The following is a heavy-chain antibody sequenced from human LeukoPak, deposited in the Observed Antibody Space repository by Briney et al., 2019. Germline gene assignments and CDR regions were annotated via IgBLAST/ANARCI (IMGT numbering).Heavy chain of an antibody. CDR3: AKTALRFLEWLFSDY. V-gene: IGHV3-23*01. CDR2: ISGSGGST. Sequence: GGSLRLSCAASGFTFSSYSMNWVRQAPGKGLEWVSAISGSGGSTYYADSVKGRFTISRDNSKNTLYLQMNSLRAEDTAVYYCAKTALRFLEWLFSDYWGQGTLVTVSS. J-gene: IGHJ4*02. D-gene: IGHD3-3*01. CDR1: GFTFSSYS.